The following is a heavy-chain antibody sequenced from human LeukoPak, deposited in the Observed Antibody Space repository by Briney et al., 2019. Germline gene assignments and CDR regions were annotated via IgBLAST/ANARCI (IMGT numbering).Heavy chain of an antibody. V-gene: IGHV3-23*01. CDR2: ISGDGGIT. CDR3: ARWVTTGIGAFDI. Sequence: PGGSLRLSCAASGFTFSSYAMSWVRQAPGKGLEWVSGISGDGGITYYADSVQGRITISRDNAKNSLYLQMNSLRAEDTAVYYCARWVTTGIGAFDIWGQGTMVTVSS. D-gene: IGHD4-17*01. J-gene: IGHJ3*02. CDR1: GFTFSSYA.